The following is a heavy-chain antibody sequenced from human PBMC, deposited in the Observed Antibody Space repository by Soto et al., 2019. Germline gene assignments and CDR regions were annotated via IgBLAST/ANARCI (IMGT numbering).Heavy chain of an antibody. CDR3: AKTGPYDILTYWYLDL. V-gene: IGHV4-39*01. D-gene: IGHD3-9*01. J-gene: IGHJ2*01. CDR2: IYYSGTT. Sequence: SETLSLTCIVSGDSMSSSSYYWVWIRQPPGKGLEWIGSIYYSGTTYYNPSLESRVTISIDTSKNQFSLKVSSLTAADTAVYYCAKTGPYDILTYWYLDLWGRGTLVTVSS. CDR1: GDSMSSSSYY.